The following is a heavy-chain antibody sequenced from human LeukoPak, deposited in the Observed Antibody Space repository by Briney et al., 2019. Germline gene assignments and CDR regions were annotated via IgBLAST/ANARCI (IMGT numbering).Heavy chain of an antibody. J-gene: IGHJ4*02. CDR3: ARSGYDPRYYFDS. V-gene: IGHV4-59*12. D-gene: IGHD5-12*01. Sequence: SETLSLTCTVSGVSISTYSWSWIRQPPGKGLEWIGYISYSGSTSYNPSLRSRVTISVDTSKNQFSLKLTSVTAADTAVYYCARSGYDPRYYFDSWGQGALVTVSS. CDR2: ISYSGST. CDR1: GVSISTYS.